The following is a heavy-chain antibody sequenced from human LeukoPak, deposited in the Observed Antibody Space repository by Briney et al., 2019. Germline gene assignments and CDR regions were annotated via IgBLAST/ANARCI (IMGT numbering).Heavy chain of an antibody. Sequence: SETLSLTCTVSGGSISSSVYYWGWIRQPPGKGLEWIGSIYYSGSTYHNPSLKSRVTISIDTSKNQFSLKLSSVTAADTAVYFCARGTPRGTPIDFWGQGTLVTVSS. D-gene: IGHD1-14*01. CDR2: IYYSGST. J-gene: IGHJ4*02. V-gene: IGHV4-39*07. CDR1: GGSISSSVYY. CDR3: ARGTPRGTPIDF.